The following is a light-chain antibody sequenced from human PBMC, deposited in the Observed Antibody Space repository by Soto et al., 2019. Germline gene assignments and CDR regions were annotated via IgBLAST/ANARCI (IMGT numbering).Light chain of an antibody. CDR3: QQYDGLPPYT. CDR1: QDIKDF. J-gene: IGKJ2*01. CDR2: DAS. V-gene: IGKV1-33*01. Sequence: DIQMTQSPSSLSASVGDRVTITRQASQDIKDFLNWYQQKPVKAPKLLIYDASNLEPGVPSRFSGRGSGTDFTFTIASLQPEDIATYYCQQYDGLPPYTFGQGTKLEIK.